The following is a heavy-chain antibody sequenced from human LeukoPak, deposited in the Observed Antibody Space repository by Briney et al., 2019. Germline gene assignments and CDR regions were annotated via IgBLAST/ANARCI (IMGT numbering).Heavy chain of an antibody. V-gene: IGHV3-23*01. CDR3: ARDGCSSTSCFQEAFDY. J-gene: IGHJ4*02. CDR2: ISDTGNSP. Sequence: GGSLRLSCAASGFTFSTYAMSWVRQAPGKGLEWVSAISDTGNSPYYGDSVKGRFTISRDNSKNTLYLQMNSLRAEDTAVYYCARDGCSSTSCFQEAFDYWGQGTLVTVSS. D-gene: IGHD2-2*01. CDR1: GFTFSTYA.